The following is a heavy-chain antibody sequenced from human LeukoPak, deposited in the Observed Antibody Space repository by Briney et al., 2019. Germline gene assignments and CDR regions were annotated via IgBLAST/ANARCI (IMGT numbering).Heavy chain of an antibody. CDR3: ARESGGYSYGSIDY. D-gene: IGHD5-18*01. CDR2: IYYSGST. J-gene: IGHJ4*02. CDR1: GGSISSSRYY. Sequence: SETLSLTCTVSGGSISSSRYYWGWIRQPPGKGLEWIGSIYYSGSTYYNPSLKSRVTISVDTSKNQFSLKLSSVTAADTAVYYCARESGGYSYGSIDYWGQGTLVTVSS. V-gene: IGHV4-39*07.